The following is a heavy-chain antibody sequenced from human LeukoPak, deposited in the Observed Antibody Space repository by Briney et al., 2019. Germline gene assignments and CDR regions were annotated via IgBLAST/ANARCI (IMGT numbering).Heavy chain of an antibody. CDR3: ARLEYTGNWTPLGYFDF. J-gene: IGHJ2*01. V-gene: IGHV3-13*01. CDR2: IAAGGDT. D-gene: IGHD1-20*01. CDR1: GCTFSSYD. Sequence: GGSLRLSCAASGCTFSSYDMYWVRQATGKGLEWVSAIAAGGDTYYPDSVKGRVTISRENAKKSLYLQMNSLKAGDTAVYYCARLEYTGNWTPLGYFDFWGRGTLVTVSS.